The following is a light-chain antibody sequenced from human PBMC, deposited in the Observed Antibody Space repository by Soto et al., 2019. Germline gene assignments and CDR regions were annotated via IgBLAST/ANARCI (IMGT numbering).Light chain of an antibody. Sequence: QSVLTQPASVSGSPGQSITISCTGTSSDVGGYNYVSWYQQHPGKAPKLMIYEVSNRPSGVPDRFSGSKSGNTASLTVSGLQAEDEADYYCSSYAGSNNVVFGGGTQLTVL. CDR2: EVS. CDR1: SSDVGGYNY. V-gene: IGLV2-8*01. CDR3: SSYAGSNNVV. J-gene: IGLJ2*01.